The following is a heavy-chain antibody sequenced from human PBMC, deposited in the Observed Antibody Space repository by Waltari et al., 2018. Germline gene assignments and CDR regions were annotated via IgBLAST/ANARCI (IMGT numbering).Heavy chain of an antibody. CDR3: ARVYESYYYYMDV. Sequence: QVQLQESGPGLVKPSETLSLTCTVSGGSISSYYWSWIRQPPGKGLEWIGYIYYSGSTHYNPSLKSRVTISVDTSKNQFSLKLSSVTAADTAVYYCARVYESYYYYMDVWGKGTTVTVSS. CDR1: GGSISSYY. V-gene: IGHV4-59*01. CDR2: IYYSGST. D-gene: IGHD2-2*02. J-gene: IGHJ6*03.